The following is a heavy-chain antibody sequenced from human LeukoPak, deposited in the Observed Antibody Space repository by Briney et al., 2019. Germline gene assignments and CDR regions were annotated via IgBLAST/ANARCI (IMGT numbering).Heavy chain of an antibody. CDR1: GYTLTELS. Sequence: ASVKVSCKVSGYTLTELSMHWVRQAPGKGLEWMGGFDPEDGETIYAQKFQGRVTMTEDTSTDTAYMELSSLRSEDTAVYYCATDSRVRSSAEAAFDIWGQGTMVTVSS. CDR3: ATDSRVRSSAEAAFDI. V-gene: IGHV1-24*01. D-gene: IGHD3-16*01. CDR2: FDPEDGET. J-gene: IGHJ3*02.